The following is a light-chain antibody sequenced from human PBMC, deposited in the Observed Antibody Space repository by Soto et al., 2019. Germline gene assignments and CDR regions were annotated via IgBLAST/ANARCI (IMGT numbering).Light chain of an antibody. J-gene: IGKJ1*01. CDR2: VAS. CDR1: QDINKY. Sequence: DIQMTQSPSSLSASVGDRVTITCRASQDINKYLAWYQQKPGKAPKLLIYVASTLQLGVPSRFSGRVFGTDFTLTINGLQPEDVATYYCQNYNSAPRTFGQGTKVEMK. V-gene: IGKV1-27*01. CDR3: QNYNSAPRT.